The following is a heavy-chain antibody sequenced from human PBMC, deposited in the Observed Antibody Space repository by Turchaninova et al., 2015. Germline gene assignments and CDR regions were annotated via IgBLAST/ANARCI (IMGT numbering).Heavy chain of an antibody. J-gene: IGHJ5*02. CDR1: GGPAPSASPF. V-gene: IGHV4-61*01. CDR3: ARDAGYCSSTSCPFDP. Sequence: QVQLQESGPGLVKPSETLSPTCTVSGGPAPSASPFWSWIRHPPGKGLEWIAYIYYRGSTNYNPSLKSRVTISLDTSKNQFSLKLSSVTAADTAVYYCARDAGYCSSTSCPFDPWGQGTLVTVSS. D-gene: IGHD2-2*03. CDR2: IYYRGST.